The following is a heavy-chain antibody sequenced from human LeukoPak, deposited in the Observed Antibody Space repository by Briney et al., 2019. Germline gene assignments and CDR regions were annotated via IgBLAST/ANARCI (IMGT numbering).Heavy chain of an antibody. Sequence: PGGSLRLSCAASGFAFHAFDMYWGRQAPGKGLEWVSRITKDGGKTYYADSVRGRFTISRDNSQSSLYLQMNSLRTDDAALYYCATWAFYHGLDVWGQGTTVTVSS. D-gene: IGHD1-26*01. CDR1: GFAFHAFD. CDR3: ATWAFYHGLDV. J-gene: IGHJ6*02. CDR2: ITKDGGKT. V-gene: IGHV3-43*02.